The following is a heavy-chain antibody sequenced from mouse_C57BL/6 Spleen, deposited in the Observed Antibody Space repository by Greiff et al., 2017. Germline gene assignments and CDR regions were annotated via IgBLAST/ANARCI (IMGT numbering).Heavy chain of an antibody. D-gene: IGHD2-1*01. CDR2: IYPGDGDT. Sequence: VQLQQSGPELVKPGASVKISCKASGYAFSSSWMNWVKQRPGTGLEWIGRIYPGDGDTNYNGKFKGKATLTADKSSSTAYMQLSSLTSEDSAVYFCADGNYGGFAYWGQGTLVTVSA. CDR1: GYAFSSSW. CDR3: ADGNYGGFAY. V-gene: IGHV1-82*01. J-gene: IGHJ3*01.